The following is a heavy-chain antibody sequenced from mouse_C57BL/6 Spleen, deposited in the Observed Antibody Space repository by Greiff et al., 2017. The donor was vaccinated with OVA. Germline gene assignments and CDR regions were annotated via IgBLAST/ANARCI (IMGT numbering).Heavy chain of an antibody. Sequence: VQGVESGAELVKPGASVKLSCKASGYTFTEYTIHWVKQRSGQGLEWIGWFYPGSGSIKYNEKFKDKATLTADKSSSTVYMELSRLTSEDSAVYFCARHEDGRAWFAYWGQGTLVTVSA. CDR2: FYPGSGSI. J-gene: IGHJ3*01. V-gene: IGHV1-62-2*01. CDR1: GYTFTEYT. CDR3: ARHEDGRAWFAY.